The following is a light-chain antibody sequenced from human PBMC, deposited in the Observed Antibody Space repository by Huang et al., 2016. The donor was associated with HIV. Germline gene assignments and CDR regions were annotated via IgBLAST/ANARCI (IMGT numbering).Light chain of an antibody. CDR3: QQSQNTPWT. J-gene: IGKJ1*01. V-gene: IGKV1-39*01. CDR2: IAT. Sequence: SPSSLSASIRDRVTMTCRASHNINSNLNWYQQKPGKAPKLLIFIATYLASGVPSRFSGSGSGTHFTLTINGLQPEDLATYFCQQSQNTPWTFGQGSRLEIK. CDR1: HNINSN.